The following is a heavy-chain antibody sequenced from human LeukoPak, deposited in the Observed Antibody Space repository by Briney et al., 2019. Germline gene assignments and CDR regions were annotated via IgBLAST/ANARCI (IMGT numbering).Heavy chain of an antibody. CDR3: ARDLYSRRMDYYGSGSFFAY. Sequence: ASVKVSCKASGYTFTSYYMHWVRQAPGQGLEWMGIINPNGGSTSYAQKFQGRVTMTRDMSTSTVYMEMRSLRSDDTAVYYCARDLYSRRMDYYGSGSFFAYWGQGTLVTVSP. CDR2: INPNGGST. V-gene: IGHV1-46*01. CDR1: GYTFTSYY. J-gene: IGHJ4*02. D-gene: IGHD3-10*01.